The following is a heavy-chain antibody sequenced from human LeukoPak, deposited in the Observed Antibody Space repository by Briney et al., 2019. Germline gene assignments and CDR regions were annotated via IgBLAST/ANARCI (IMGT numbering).Heavy chain of an antibody. J-gene: IGHJ1*01. V-gene: IGHV3-66*02. D-gene: IGHD2-2*02. CDR1: GITVSRNH. CDR2: IYSGGET. Sequence: GGSLRFSCAASGITVSRNHMSWVRQAPGKGLEWVSVIYSGGETYYAESVKGRFTISRDNSKNTLYLQMNSLRDEDTAVYYCARDQCTSSSCYSNWGQGTLVTVSS. CDR3: ARDQCTSSSCYSN.